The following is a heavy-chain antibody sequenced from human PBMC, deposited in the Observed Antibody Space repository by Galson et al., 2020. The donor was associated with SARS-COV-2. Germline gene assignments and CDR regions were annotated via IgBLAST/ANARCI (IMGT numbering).Heavy chain of an antibody. CDR2: LNPNSGGT. Sequence: ASVKVSCKASGYTFTGSYMHWVRQAPGQGLEWMGWLNPNSGGTNYAQKFQGRVTMTRDTSISTAYMELSRLRSDDTAVYYCARGGHYYGSSKDEWFDPWGQGTLVTVSS. V-gene: IGHV1-2*02. D-gene: IGHD3-10*01. CDR3: ARGGHYYGSSKDEWFDP. J-gene: IGHJ5*02. CDR1: GYTFTGSY.